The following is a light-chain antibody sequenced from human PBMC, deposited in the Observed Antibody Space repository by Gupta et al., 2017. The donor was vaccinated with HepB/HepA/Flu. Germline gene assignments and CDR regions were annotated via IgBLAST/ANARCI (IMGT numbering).Light chain of an antibody. CDR3: AAWADRVFGRL. V-gene: IGLV1-44*01. CDR1: VSNIGSNT. J-gene: IGLJ2*01. Sequence: QPVLTQPPSASGTPGHRVTISCSGRVSNIGSNTVNWYQHVPGTAPKLLIKMDDQRPSGVPDRFSGSKSGNSASLAVGGLQPEDEADYDCAAWADRVFGRLFGGGTRLTVL. CDR2: MDD.